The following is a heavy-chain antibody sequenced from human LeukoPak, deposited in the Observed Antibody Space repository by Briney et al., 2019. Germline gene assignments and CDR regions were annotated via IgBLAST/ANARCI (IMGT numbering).Heavy chain of an antibody. CDR1: GFTFSSYA. V-gene: IGHV3-30*04. J-gene: IGHJ4*02. CDR3: ARGDSSGYYAAGGPRVDY. CDR2: ISYDGSNK. D-gene: IGHD3-22*01. Sequence: GGSLRLSCAASGFTFSSYAMHWVRQAPGKGLEWVAVISYDGSNKYYADSVKGRFTISRDNSKNTLYLQMNSLRAEDTAVYYCARGDSSGYYAAGGPRVDYWGQGTLVTVSS.